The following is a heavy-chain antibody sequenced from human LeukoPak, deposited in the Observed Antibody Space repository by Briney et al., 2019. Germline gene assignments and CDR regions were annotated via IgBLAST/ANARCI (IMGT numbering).Heavy chain of an antibody. CDR3: TKGLRGIVFYPMDV. D-gene: IGHD2/OR15-2a*01. CDR2: ISGDSYDR. J-gene: IGHJ6*02. Sequence: GSLRLSCAASGFTFSNYVMIWVRQAPGKGLEWVSGISGDSYDRYYVDSVKGRFTISRDNSKNTLFLQMDSLRAEDTAVYYCTKGLRGIVFYPMDVWGQGTTVTVSS. CDR1: GFTFSNYV. V-gene: IGHV3-23*01.